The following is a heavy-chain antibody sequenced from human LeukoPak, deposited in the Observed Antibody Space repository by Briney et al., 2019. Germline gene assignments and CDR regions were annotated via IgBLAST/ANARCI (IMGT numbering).Heavy chain of an antibody. CDR3: ARGGGAVYYFDY. CDR2: ISYDGSNK. CDR1: GFTFSSYA. D-gene: IGHD1-26*01. Sequence: GGSLRLSCAASGFTFSSYAMPWVRQAPGKGLEWVAVISYDGSNKYYADSVKGRFTISRDNSKNTLYLQMNSLRAEDTAVYYCARGGGAVYYFDYWGQGTLVTVSS. J-gene: IGHJ4*02. V-gene: IGHV3-30*14.